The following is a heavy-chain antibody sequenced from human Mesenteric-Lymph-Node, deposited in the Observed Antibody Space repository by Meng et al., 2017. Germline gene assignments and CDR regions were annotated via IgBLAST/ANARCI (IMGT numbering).Heavy chain of an antibody. J-gene: IGHJ3*02. CDR1: GFTFSSYA. Sequence: GESLKISCAASGFTFSSYAMSWVRQAPGKGLEWVSAIRGSGGSTYYADSVKGRFTISRDNSKNTLYLQMNSLRAEDTAIYHCAKDRVVESTGDAFDIWGRGTMVTVSS. CDR3: AKDRVVESTGDAFDI. CDR2: IRGSGGST. D-gene: IGHD1-26*01. V-gene: IGHV3-23*01.